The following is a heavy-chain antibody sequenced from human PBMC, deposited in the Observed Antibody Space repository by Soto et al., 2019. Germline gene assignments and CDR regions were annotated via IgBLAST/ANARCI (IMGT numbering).Heavy chain of an antibody. Sequence: GTLKISCKASGDNFASYWIVWVRQMPGKGLEWMGIIYLADSDTRYSPSFQGQVTISADRSISTAYLQWTSLKASDTAIYYCARNLVKGSGWDDNWFDPWGQGTLVTVSS. CDR1: GDNFASYW. CDR3: ARNLVKGSGWDDNWFDP. D-gene: IGHD6-19*01. V-gene: IGHV5-51*01. J-gene: IGHJ5*02. CDR2: IYLADSDT.